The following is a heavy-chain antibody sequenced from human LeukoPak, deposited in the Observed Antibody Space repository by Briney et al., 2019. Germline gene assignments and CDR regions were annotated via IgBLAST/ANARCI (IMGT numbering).Heavy chain of an antibody. J-gene: IGHJ4*02. D-gene: IGHD2-21*01. CDR2: ITGSGNT. V-gene: IGHV3-23*01. CDR3: AKDARHIDY. CDR1: GFTYSSHS. Sequence: PGGSLRLSCAASGFTYSSHSMSWVRQAPGKGLEWVSAITGSGNTYYVDSVKGRFTISRDNSKNTLYLQMNSLRAEDTAVYYCAKDARHIDYWGQGTLVTVSS.